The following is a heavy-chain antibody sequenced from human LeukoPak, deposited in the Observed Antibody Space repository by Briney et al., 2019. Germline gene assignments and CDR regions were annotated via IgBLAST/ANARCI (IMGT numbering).Heavy chain of an antibody. CDR1: GFTFSTYW. J-gene: IGHJ5*02. D-gene: IGHD1-26*01. V-gene: IGHV3-7*01. CDR2: IKPDGSEK. Sequence: PGGSLRLSCAASGFTFSTYWMTWVRQAPGKGLEWVANIKPDGSEKNYAASVKGRFTISRDNAKNSLSLQMNSLTAEDTAVYYCARGSFRFDPWGQGTLVTVSS. CDR3: ARGSFRFDP.